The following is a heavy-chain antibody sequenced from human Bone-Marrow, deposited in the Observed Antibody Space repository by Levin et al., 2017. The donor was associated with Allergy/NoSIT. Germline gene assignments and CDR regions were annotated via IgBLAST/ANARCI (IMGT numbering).Heavy chain of an antibody. J-gene: IGHJ6*02. V-gene: IGHV3-30*04. Sequence: PGGSLRLSCAASGLTFHYYAIHWVRQAPGKGLEWVAVISYDGSDKDYADSVKGRFTISRDNSRNTVWLQMNSLRGDDTAVYYCAIDHGDYEGLNYYGMDVWGQGTTVTVSS. CDR2: ISYDGSDK. D-gene: IGHD4-17*01. CDR1: GLTFHYYA. CDR3: AIDHGDYEGLNYYGMDV.